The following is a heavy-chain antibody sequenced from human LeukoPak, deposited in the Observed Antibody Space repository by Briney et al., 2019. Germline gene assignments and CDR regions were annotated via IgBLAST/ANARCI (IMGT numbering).Heavy chain of an antibody. CDR1: GFTFSSYA. Sequence: GRSLRLSCAASGFTFSSYAMHWVRQAPGKGLEWVAVISYDGSNKYYADSVKGRFTISRDNSKNTLYLQMNSLRAEDTAVYYCVKVRYSSGWYFPFDYWGQGTLVTVSS. CDR2: ISYDGSNK. J-gene: IGHJ4*02. CDR3: VKVRYSSGWYFPFDY. D-gene: IGHD6-19*01. V-gene: IGHV3-30-3*01.